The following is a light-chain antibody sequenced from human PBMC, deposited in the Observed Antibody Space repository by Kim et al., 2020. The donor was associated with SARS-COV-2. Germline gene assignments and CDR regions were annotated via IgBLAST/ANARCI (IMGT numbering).Light chain of an antibody. Sequence: EIVLTQSPGTLSLSPGERATLSCRASHSVSSTYLAWYQQKPGQAPRLLIYGASSRATGIPDRFSGSGSGTDFTLTISRLEPEDFAVYYCQQYGSSPRTFGQGTKLEI. J-gene: IGKJ2*01. CDR3: QQYGSSPRT. CDR1: HSVSSTY. V-gene: IGKV3-20*01. CDR2: GAS.